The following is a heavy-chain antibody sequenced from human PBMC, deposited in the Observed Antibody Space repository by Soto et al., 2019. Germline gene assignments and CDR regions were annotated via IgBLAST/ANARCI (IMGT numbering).Heavy chain of an antibody. CDR2: IYHSGST. CDR3: ARVTGSITIFGVVLGWFDP. V-gene: IGHV4-31*03. D-gene: IGHD3-3*01. Sequence: SETLSLTCTVSGGSISSGGYYWSWIRQHPGKGLEWIGYIYHSGSTYYNPSLKSRVTISVDTSKNQFSLKLSSVTAADTAVYYCARVTGSITIFGVVLGWFDPWGQGTLVTSPQ. J-gene: IGHJ5*02. CDR1: GGSISSGGYY.